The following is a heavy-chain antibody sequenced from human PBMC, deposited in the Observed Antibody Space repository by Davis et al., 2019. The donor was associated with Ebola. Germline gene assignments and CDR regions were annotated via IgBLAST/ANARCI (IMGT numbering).Heavy chain of an antibody. D-gene: IGHD4-17*01. V-gene: IGHV3-74*01. CDR3: ARVSSSYGDYVGYYYYYGMDV. CDR2: INSDGSST. Sequence: PGGSLRLSCAASGFTFSSYWMHWVRHAPGKGLVWVSRINSDGSSTSYADSVKGRFTISRDNAKNTLYLQMNSLRAEDTAVYYCARVSSSYGDYVGYYYYYGMDVWGQGTTVTVSS. CDR1: GFTFSSYW. J-gene: IGHJ6*02.